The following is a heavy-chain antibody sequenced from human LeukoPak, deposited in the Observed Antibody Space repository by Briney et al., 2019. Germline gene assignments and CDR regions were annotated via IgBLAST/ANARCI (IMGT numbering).Heavy chain of an antibody. Sequence: KASQTLSLTCTVSGGSISSYHWNWIRQFPGKGLEWIGHINYSGSTVYNPSLKSRVTISVDTSKNQFSLKLSSVTAADTAVYYCARRWGYSSSPHFDYWGQGTLVTVSS. CDR3: ARRWGYSSSPHFDY. V-gene: IGHV4-59*08. D-gene: IGHD6-6*01. CDR1: GGSISSYH. J-gene: IGHJ4*02. CDR2: INYSGST.